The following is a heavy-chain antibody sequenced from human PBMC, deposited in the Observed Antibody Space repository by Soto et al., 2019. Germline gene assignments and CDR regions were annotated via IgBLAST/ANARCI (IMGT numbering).Heavy chain of an antibody. CDR1: GYTFTSYY. Sequence: QVQLVQSGAEVKKPGASVKVSCKASGYTFTSYYMHWVRQAPGQGLEWMGIINPSGGSTSYAQKFKGRVTMTRDTSTSTVYRELSSLRSEDTAVYYCARDAPRILVVPAAKLYYYYGMDVWGQGTTVTVSS. D-gene: IGHD2-2*01. CDR3: ARDAPRILVVPAAKLYYYYGMDV. J-gene: IGHJ6*02. V-gene: IGHV1-46*01. CDR2: INPSGGST.